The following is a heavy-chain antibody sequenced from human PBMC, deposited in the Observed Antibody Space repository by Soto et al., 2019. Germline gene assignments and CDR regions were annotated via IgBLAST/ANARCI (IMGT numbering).Heavy chain of an antibody. CDR3: ARGQTGTTLFYYYYYYMDV. J-gene: IGHJ6*03. CDR2: ISAYNGNT. Sequence: GASVKVSCKASGYTFTSYGISWVRQAPGQGLEWMGWISAYNGNTNYAQKLQGRVTMTTDTSTSTAYMELRSLRSDDTAVYYCARGQTGTTLFYYYYYYMDVWGKGTTVTVSS. D-gene: IGHD1-7*01. V-gene: IGHV1-18*01. CDR1: GYTFTSYG.